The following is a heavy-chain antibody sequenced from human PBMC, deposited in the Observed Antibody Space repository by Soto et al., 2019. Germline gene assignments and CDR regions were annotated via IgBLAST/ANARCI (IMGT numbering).Heavy chain of an antibody. J-gene: IGHJ6*02. Sequence: GASVNVSCKASGYTFTGYYMHWVRQAPGQGLELMGWINPNSGGTNYAQKFQGWVTMTRXXXXXXAXMXLXRXRSAXTAVYYCARDINYYYGMDVWGQGTTVTVSS. V-gene: IGHV1-2*04. CDR1: GYTFTGYY. CDR2: INPNSGGT. CDR3: ARDINYYYGMDV.